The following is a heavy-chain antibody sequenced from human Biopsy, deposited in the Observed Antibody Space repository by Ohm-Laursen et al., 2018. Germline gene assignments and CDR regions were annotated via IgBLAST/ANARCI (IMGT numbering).Heavy chain of an antibody. Sequence: SVKVSCKPSGYSFNNYGINWVRQAPGQGLEWMGRISGYNGNTKYAQKFQGRVTMTTDTSTSAVYMEVRSLRSDDTAVYYCARGALPLYLDNWGQGTRVTVSS. D-gene: IGHD4/OR15-4a*01. CDR1: GYSFNNYG. CDR3: ARGALPLYLDN. CDR2: ISGYNGNT. J-gene: IGHJ4*02. V-gene: IGHV1-18*01.